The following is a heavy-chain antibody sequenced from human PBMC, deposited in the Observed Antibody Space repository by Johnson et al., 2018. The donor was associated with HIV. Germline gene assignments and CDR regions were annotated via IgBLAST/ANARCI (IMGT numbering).Heavy chain of an antibody. Sequence: QVQLVESGGGVVQPGRSLRLSCAASGFTFGSYAMHWVRQAPGKGLELVALISFDGGTKYYADSVKGRFIISRDDSKDTLHLHMNSLRPEDTAVYFCAREGNWNPTYGCDVWGQGTMVTVSS. D-gene: IGHD1-1*01. CDR2: ISFDGGTK. V-gene: IGHV3-30*04. J-gene: IGHJ3*01. CDR3: AREGNWNPTYGCDV. CDR1: GFTFGSYA.